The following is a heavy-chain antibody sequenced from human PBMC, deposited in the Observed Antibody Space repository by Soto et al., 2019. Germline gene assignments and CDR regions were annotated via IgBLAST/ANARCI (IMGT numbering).Heavy chain of an antibody. CDR2: ISWIGGNG. D-gene: IGHD2-15*01. CDR3: VKHSRGSWASGRDTFDI. Sequence: VESGGGLVQPGRSLRLSCAASGFTFDDYAMHWVRQAPGKGLEWVSGISWIGGNGGYADSVKGRFIISRDNPKKSLFLQMNSLRVEDTALYYCVKHSRGSWASGRDTFDIWGQGTMVTVSS. J-gene: IGHJ3*02. V-gene: IGHV3-9*01. CDR1: GFTFDDYA.